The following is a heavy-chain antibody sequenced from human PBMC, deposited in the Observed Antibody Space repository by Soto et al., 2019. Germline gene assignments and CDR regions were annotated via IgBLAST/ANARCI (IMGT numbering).Heavy chain of an antibody. Sequence: EVQLVESGGGLVQPGGSLRLSCAASEFTLSDHYMDWVRQAPGKGLEWVGRIRGKANSYTTEYAASVKGRFTISRDDSKTSLFLQMNSLKTEDTAVYYWAKGGGYSGGWGSDYWGQGTLVTVSS. CDR1: EFTLSDHY. CDR3: AKGGGYSGGWGSDY. J-gene: IGHJ4*02. D-gene: IGHD6-19*01. V-gene: IGHV3-72*01. CDR2: IRGKANSYTT.